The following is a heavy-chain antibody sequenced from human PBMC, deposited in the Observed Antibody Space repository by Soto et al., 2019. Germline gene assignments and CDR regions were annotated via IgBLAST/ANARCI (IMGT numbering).Heavy chain of an antibody. D-gene: IGHD1-1*01. J-gene: IGHJ3*02. V-gene: IGHV1-18*04. CDR2: ISGYNGNT. CDR3: ARDLLPMTGTANDAFDI. Sequence: QIQLVQSGAEVKKPGASVKVSCKASGYMFSHYGINWVRQAPGQGLEWVAWISGYNGNTNYAQKFQGRVTMIMDSSTNTAYIELRSLTSDDTAVYYCARDLLPMTGTANDAFDIWGQGTMVTVSS. CDR1: GYMFSHYG.